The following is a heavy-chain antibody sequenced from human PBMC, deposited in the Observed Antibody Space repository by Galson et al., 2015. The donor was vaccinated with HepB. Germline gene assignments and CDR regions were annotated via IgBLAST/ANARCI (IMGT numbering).Heavy chain of an antibody. J-gene: IGHJ4*02. V-gene: IGHV5-51*01. CDR2: IFPADSDA. CDR1: GYDFAYRW. CDR3: ATQGPDWRRDFDS. D-gene: IGHD3-9*01. Sequence: QSGAEVKKPGESLRISCKTSGYDFAYRWIGWVRQMSGKGPEWMGIIFPADSDARYNPSFQGQVTISVDTSISTAYLHWSTLKASDSAIYYCATQGPDWRRDFDSWGQGTLVTVSS.